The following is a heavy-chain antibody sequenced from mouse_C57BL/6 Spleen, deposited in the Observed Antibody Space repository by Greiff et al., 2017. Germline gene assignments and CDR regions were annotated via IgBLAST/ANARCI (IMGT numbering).Heavy chain of an antibody. CDR1: GYTFTSYW. CDR2: IDPSDSYT. J-gene: IGHJ3*01. CDR3: ARLSNLAY. D-gene: IGHD2-5*01. V-gene: IGHV1-59*01. Sequence: VQLKQPGAELVRPGTSVKLSCKASGYTFTSYWMHWVKQRPGQGLEWIGVIDPSDSYTNYNQKFKGKATLTVDTSSSTAYMQLSSLTSEDSAVYYCARLSNLAYWGQGTLVTVSA.